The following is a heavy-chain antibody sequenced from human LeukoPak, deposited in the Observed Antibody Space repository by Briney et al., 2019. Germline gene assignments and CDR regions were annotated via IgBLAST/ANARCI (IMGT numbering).Heavy chain of an antibody. CDR1: GFTFSSYE. CDR2: ISSSGSTI. Sequence: GGSLRLSCAASGFTFSSYEMNWVRQAPGKGLEWVSYISSSGSTIYYADSVKGRFTISRDNAKNSLYLQMNSLRVEDTALYYCARVRAAAGFYYGMDVWGQGTTVTVSS. D-gene: IGHD6-13*01. V-gene: IGHV3-48*03. J-gene: IGHJ6*02. CDR3: ARVRAAAGFYYGMDV.